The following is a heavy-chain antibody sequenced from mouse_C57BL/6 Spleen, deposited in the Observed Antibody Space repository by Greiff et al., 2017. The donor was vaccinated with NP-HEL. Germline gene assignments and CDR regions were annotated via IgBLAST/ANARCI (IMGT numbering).Heavy chain of an antibody. CDR2: ISSGSSTI. D-gene: IGHD4-1*01. CDR1: GFTFSDYG. Sequence: EVKVVESGGGLVKPGGSRKLSCAASGFTFSDYGMHWVRQAPEKGLEWVAYISSGSSTIYYADTVKGRFTISRDNAKNTLFLQMTSLRSEDTAMYYCARDRLGWYFDVWGTGTTVTVSS. CDR3: ARDRLGWYFDV. J-gene: IGHJ1*03. V-gene: IGHV5-17*01.